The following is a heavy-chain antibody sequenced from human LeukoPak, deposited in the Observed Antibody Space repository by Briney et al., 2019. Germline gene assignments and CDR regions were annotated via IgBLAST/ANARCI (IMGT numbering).Heavy chain of an antibody. CDR1: GGSFRSYA. J-gene: IGHJ4*02. Sequence: ASVKVSCKASGGSFRSYATSWVRQALGQGLEWMGGITPIFGTTKYAQKFQGRVTITADEITSTVYMELSSLRSEDTAVYYCGTAYYYDSSGSPDVWGQGTLVTVSS. D-gene: IGHD3-22*01. CDR2: ITPIFGTT. CDR3: GTAYYYDSSGSPDV. V-gene: IGHV1-69*13.